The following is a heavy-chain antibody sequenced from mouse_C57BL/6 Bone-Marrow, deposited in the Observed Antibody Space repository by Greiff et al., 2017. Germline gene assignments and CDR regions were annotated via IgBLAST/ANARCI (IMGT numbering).Heavy chain of an antibody. CDR3: ARDGYSYAMDY. D-gene: IGHD2-3*01. Sequence: QVQLQQSGAELVKPGASVKMSCKASGYTFTSYWITWVKQRPGQGLEWIGDIYPGSGSTNYNEKFKSKATLTVDTSSSTAYMQLSSLTSEDSAVYYCARDGYSYAMDYWGQGTSVTVSS. CDR2: IYPGSGST. CDR1: GYTFTSYW. V-gene: IGHV1-55*01. J-gene: IGHJ4*01.